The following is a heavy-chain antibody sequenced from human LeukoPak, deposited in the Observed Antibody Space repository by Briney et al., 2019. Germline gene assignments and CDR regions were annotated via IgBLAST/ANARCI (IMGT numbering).Heavy chain of an antibody. V-gene: IGHV5-51*01. D-gene: IGHD3-10*01. CDR1: GYRFTSYW. Sequence: KRGESLKISCKGSGYRFTSYWIGWVRQMPGKGPEWMGIIYPGESGTRYSPSFQGQVTISADKSITTAYLQWSSLKASDTAMYYCARLTNYADYWGQGTLVTVPS. CDR2: IYPGESGT. CDR3: ARLTNYADY. J-gene: IGHJ4*02.